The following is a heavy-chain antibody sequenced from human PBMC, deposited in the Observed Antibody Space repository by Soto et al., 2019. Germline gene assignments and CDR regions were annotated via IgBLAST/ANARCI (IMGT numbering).Heavy chain of an antibody. D-gene: IGHD5-18*01. CDR2: ISYDGSNK. Sequence: QVQLVESGGGVVQPGRSLRLSCAASGFTFSSHGMHWVRQAPGKGLEWVAVISYDGSNKYYADSVKGRFTISRDNSKNTLYLQMNSLRAEDTAVYYCAKGSTAMTYFDYWGQGTLVTVSS. CDR1: GFTFSSHG. J-gene: IGHJ4*02. CDR3: AKGSTAMTYFDY. V-gene: IGHV3-30*18.